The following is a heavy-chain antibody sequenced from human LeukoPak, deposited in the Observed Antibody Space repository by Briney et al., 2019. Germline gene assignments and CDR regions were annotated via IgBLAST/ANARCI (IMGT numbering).Heavy chain of an antibody. CDR1: GFTFSDYY. V-gene: IGHV3-11*01. CDR2: ISSSGSTI. CDR3: ARDLGDGTPFDY. D-gene: IGHD1-7*01. Sequence: GGSLRLSCAASGFTFSDYYMSWIRQAPGKGLEWVSYISSSGSTIYYADSVKGRFTISRDNAKNSLYLQMNSLRAEDTATYFCARDLGDGTPFDYWGQGTLVTVSS. J-gene: IGHJ4*02.